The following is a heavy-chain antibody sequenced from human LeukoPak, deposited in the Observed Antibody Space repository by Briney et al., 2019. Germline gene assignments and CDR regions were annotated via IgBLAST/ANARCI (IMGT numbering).Heavy chain of an antibody. CDR3: ARFAAGGSYYYYMDV. V-gene: IGHV3-66*01. CDR2: IYSGGTT. D-gene: IGHD6-25*01. J-gene: IGHJ6*03. CDR1: GFAFSNYA. Sequence: GGSLRLSCAASGFAFSNYAMSWIRQAPGKGLEWVSVIYSGGTTYYADSVKGRFTISRDNSKNTVYLQMNSLRADDTAVYYCARFAAGGSYYYYMDVWGKGTTVTVSS.